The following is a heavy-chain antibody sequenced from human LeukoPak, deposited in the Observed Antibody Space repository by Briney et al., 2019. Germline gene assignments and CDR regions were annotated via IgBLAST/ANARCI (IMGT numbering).Heavy chain of an antibody. CDR3: ARDTSSSGWFYFDY. CDR2: IYHTGGT. D-gene: IGHD6-19*01. V-gene: IGHV4-31*03. Sequence: SQTLSLTCTVSGASISRGLYYWSWVRQLPGKGLEWIGYIYHTGGTYYNPSLKSRLTISLDTSKNQFSLQLSSVTAADTALYYCARDTSSSGWFYFDYWGQGTLVTVSS. CDR1: GASISRGLYY. J-gene: IGHJ4*02.